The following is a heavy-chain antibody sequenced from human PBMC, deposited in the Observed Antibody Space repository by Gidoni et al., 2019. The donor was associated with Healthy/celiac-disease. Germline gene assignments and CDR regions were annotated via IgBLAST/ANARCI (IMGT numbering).Heavy chain of an antibody. CDR2: ISYDGSNK. CDR1: GFTFSSYG. J-gene: IGHJ4*02. CDR3: AKDRLAYCSGGSCYGHDY. V-gene: IGHV3-30*18. Sequence: QVQLVESGGGVVQPGRSLRLSCAASGFTFSSYGMHWVRQAPGKGLEWVAVISYDGSNKYYADSVKGRFTISRDKSKNTLYLQMNSLRAEDTAVYYCAKDRLAYCSGGSCYGHDYWGQGTLVTVSS. D-gene: IGHD2-15*01.